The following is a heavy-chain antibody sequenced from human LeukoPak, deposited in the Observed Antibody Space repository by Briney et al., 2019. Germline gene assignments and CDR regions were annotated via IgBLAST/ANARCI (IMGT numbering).Heavy chain of an antibody. V-gene: IGHV3-53*01. CDR1: GFTVSSNY. CDR2: IYTGETT. D-gene: IGHD3-16*01. CDR3: AKRGSSYWYFDL. J-gene: IGHJ2*01. Sequence: GGSLRLSCAASGFTVSSNYMSWVRQAPGKGLEWVSVIYTGETTYYADFVKGRFTISRDNCKNTLYLQMNNLRAEDTAVYYCAKRGSSYWYFDLWGRGTLVTVSS.